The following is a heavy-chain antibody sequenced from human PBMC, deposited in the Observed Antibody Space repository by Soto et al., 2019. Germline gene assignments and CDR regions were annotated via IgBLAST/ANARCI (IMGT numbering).Heavy chain of an antibody. J-gene: IGHJ3*01. CDR1: GYSFTSYW. D-gene: IGHD5-18*01. Sequence: LGESLKISCKGSGYSFTSYWIGWVRQMPGKGLEWMGIIYPGDSDTRYSPSFQGQVTISADKSISTAYLQWNSLKASDTAIYYCARSREYSFGYKSPFDVWGQGTTVTV. V-gene: IGHV5-51*01. CDR2: IYPGDSDT. CDR3: ARSREYSFGYKSPFDV.